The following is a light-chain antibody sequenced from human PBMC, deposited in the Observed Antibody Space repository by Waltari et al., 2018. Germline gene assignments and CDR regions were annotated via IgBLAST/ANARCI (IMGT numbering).Light chain of an antibody. CDR1: QSISSY. J-gene: IGKJ3*01. Sequence: DLQMTQSPSSLSASVGDRVTITCRASQSISSYLNWYQQKPGKAPKLLIYAASSLQSGVPSRFSGSGSGTDFTLTISSLQPEDFATYYCQQYNNWPFTFGPGTKVDIK. CDR2: AAS. V-gene: IGKV1-39*01. CDR3: QQYNNWPFT.